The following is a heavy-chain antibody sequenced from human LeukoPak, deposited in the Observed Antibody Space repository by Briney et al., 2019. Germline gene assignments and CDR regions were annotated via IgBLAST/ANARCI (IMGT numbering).Heavy chain of an antibody. CDR3: ARVSGIAVAGNDAFDI. Sequence: ASVKVSCKASGYTFTSYYMHWVRQAPGQGLEWMGIINPSGGSTSYAQKFQGRVTMTTDTSTSTAYMELRSLRSDDTAVYYCARVSGIAVAGNDAFDIWGQGTMVTVSS. D-gene: IGHD6-19*01. V-gene: IGHV1-46*01. CDR1: GYTFTSYY. J-gene: IGHJ3*02. CDR2: INPSGGST.